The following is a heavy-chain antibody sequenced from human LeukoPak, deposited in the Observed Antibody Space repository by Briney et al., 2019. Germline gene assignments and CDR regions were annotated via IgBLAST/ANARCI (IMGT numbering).Heavy chain of an antibody. CDR1: GFTFSSFA. CDR2: ISDGGDNT. Sequence: GGSLRLSCAASGFTFSSFAMSWVRQAPGKGLEWVSLISDGGDNTYYADSVKGRLTISRDNSKNTLYLQMNSLRAEDTAVYYCAKLGNFASGSYSDWGQGTLVTVYS. V-gene: IGHV3-23*01. CDR3: AKLGNFASGSYSD. J-gene: IGHJ4*02. D-gene: IGHD3-10*01.